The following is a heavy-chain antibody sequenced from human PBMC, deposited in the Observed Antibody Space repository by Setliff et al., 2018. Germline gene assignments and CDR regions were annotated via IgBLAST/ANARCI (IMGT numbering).Heavy chain of an antibody. CDR1: GYSISSGHI. CDR2: IGHTGSI. J-gene: IGHJ4*02. CDR3: ARDLGHGGDSDY. D-gene: IGHD2-21*02. Sequence: SETLSLTCTVSGYSISSGHIWGWIRQPPGKGLEWVGNIGHTGSINYNPSLKSRLTISRDTSKNQVSLKLNSVTDTDTAVYYCARDLGHGGDSDYWGQGILATVSS. V-gene: IGHV4-38-2*02.